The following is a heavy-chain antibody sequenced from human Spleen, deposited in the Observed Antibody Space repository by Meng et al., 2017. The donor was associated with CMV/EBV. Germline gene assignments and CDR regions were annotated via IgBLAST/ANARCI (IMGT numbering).Heavy chain of an antibody. D-gene: IGHD2-2*01. Sequence: GESLKISCAASGFTFTNAWMSWVRQAPGKGLEWVANIKQDGSEKYYVDSVKGRFTISRDNAKNSLYLQMNSLRAEDTAVYYCARDAVVPAAHAWGQGTMVTVSS. CDR1: GFTFTNAW. CDR2: IKQDGSEK. CDR3: ARDAVVPAAHA. J-gene: IGHJ3*01. V-gene: IGHV3-7*01.